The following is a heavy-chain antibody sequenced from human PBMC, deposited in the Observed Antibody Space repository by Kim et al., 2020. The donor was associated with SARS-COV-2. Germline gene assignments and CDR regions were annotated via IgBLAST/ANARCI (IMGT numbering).Heavy chain of an antibody. CDR3: TTRGGGLDY. V-gene: IGHV3-15*01. CDR2: GTT. D-gene: IGHD3-16*01. Sequence: GTTDYAAPGKGRFTISRDDSKNTLYLQMNSLKTEDTAVYYCTTRGGGLDYWGQGTLVTVSS. J-gene: IGHJ4*02.